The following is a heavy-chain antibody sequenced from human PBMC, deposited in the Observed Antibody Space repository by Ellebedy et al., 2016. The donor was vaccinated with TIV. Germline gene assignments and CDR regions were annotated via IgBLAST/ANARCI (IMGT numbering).Heavy chain of an antibody. CDR3: ARDLGRSSTSLAIYCMDV. CDR1: GYTFTSHY. D-gene: IGHD2-2*01. V-gene: IGHV1-46*01. J-gene: IGHJ6*02. CDR2: SNPSGGRT. Sequence: ASVKVSCKASGYTFTSHYMHWVRQAPGQGLEGMGISNPSGGRTSYGQKVQGRVTMTRDTSTSTVYMELSSLRSEDTAVYYCARDLGRSSTSLAIYCMDVWGQGTTVTVSS.